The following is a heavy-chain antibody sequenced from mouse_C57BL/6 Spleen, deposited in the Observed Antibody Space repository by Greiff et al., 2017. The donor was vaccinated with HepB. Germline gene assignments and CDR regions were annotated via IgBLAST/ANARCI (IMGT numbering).Heavy chain of an antibody. V-gene: IGHV1-42*01. CDR1: GYSFTGYY. D-gene: IGHD6-1*01. CDR2: INPSTGGT. Sequence: EVQLQQSGPELVKPGASVKISCKASGYSFTGYYMNWVKQSPEKSLEWIGEINPSTGGTTYNQKLKAKSTLTVDKSSSTTYMQLKSLTSEDSAVYYCARQGSNYPMDYWGQGTSVTVSS. J-gene: IGHJ4*01. CDR3: ARQGSNYPMDY.